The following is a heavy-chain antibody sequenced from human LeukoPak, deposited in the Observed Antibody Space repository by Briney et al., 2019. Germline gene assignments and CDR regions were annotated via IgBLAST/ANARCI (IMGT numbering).Heavy chain of an antibody. D-gene: IGHD6-13*01. CDR3: ARGGAAAGTLNWFDP. Sequence: PSETLSLTCTVSGGSISSYYWSWIRQPPGKGLEWIGYIYYSGSTNYNPSLKSRVTIPVDTSKNQFSLKLSSVTAADTAVYYCARGGAAAGTLNWFDPWGQGTLVTVSS. V-gene: IGHV4-59*01. CDR2: IYYSGST. J-gene: IGHJ5*02. CDR1: GGSISSYY.